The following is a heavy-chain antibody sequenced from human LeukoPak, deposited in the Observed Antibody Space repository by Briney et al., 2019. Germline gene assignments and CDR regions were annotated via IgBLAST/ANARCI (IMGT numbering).Heavy chain of an antibody. CDR3: ARDSNYYRTLGY. CDR1: GFTFSSYA. CDR2: ISGSGGST. Sequence: PGGSLRLSCAASGFTFSSYAMSWVRQAPGKGLEWVPAISGSGGSTYYADSVKGRFTISRDNSKNTLYLQMNSLRAEDTAVYYCARDSNYYRTLGYWGQGALVTVSS. D-gene: IGHD1-14*01. J-gene: IGHJ4*02. V-gene: IGHV3-23*01.